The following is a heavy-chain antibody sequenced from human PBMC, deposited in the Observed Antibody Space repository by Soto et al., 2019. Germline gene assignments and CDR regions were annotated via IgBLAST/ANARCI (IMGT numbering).Heavy chain of an antibody. D-gene: IGHD2-2*01. J-gene: IGHJ2*01. CDR1: GFTFSSYA. V-gene: IGHV3-23*01. CDR3: AKVGRVVVPAAPFWYFDL. CDR2: ISGSGGST. Sequence: EVQLLESGGGLVQPGGSLRLSCAASGFTFSSYAMSWVRQAPGKGLEWVSAISGSGGSTYYADSVKGRFTISRDNSKNTLYLQMNSLRAEDTAVYYCAKVGRVVVPAAPFWYFDLWGRGTLVTVSS.